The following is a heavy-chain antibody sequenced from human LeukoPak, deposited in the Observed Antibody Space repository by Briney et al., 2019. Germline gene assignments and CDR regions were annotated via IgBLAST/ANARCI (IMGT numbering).Heavy chain of an antibody. CDR1: GSTFSNAW. V-gene: IGHV3-15*07. CDR3: TTGTYDSSGYAPYYYGMDV. J-gene: IGHJ6*02. D-gene: IGHD3-22*01. CDR2: IKSKTDGGTT. Sequence: KPGGSLRLSCAASGSTFSNAWMNWVRQAPGKGLEWVGRIKSKTDGGTTDYAAPVKGRFTISRDDSKNTLYLQMNSLKTEDTAVYYCTTGTYDSSGYAPYYYGMDVWGQGTTVTVSS.